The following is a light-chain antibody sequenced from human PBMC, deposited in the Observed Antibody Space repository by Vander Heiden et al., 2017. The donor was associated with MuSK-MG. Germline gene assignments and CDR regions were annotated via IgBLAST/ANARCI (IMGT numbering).Light chain of an antibody. CDR2: AAS. Sequence: DIQMTPSPSSLSASVGDRVTITCRASQSISSYLNWYQQKPGKAPKLLIYAASSLQSGVPSRFSGSGSGTDFTLTISSLQPEDFATYYGQQSYSTPSTFGQGTRLEIK. CDR3: QQSYSTPST. CDR1: QSISSY. V-gene: IGKV1-39*01. J-gene: IGKJ5*01.